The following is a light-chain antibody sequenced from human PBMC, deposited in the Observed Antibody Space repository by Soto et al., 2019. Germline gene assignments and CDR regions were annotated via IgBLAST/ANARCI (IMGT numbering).Light chain of an antibody. CDR2: GAS. J-gene: IGKJ1*01. V-gene: IGKV1-12*01. CDR3: QQSNNFPRK. CDR1: QGISTW. Sequence: DIQMTQSPSSVSASVVDTVTLTFLASQGISTWLAWYQQKPGKAPKLLIYGASTLQTGVPSRFSGSGSGTDFTLTISSLQAEDLATYYCQQSNNFPRKFGKGNKVDIK.